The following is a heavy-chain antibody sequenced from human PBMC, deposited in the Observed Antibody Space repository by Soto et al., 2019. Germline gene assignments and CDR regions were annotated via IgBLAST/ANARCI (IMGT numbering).Heavy chain of an antibody. CDR3: AGVLTGGPSTVTLVYFHP. V-gene: IGHV4-59*01. CDR1: GGSISSYY. Sequence: QVQLQESGPGLVKPSETLSLTCTVSGGSISSYYWSWIRQPPGKGLAWLGYLYYSGSTTYNPSLKRRVTLSVGTSNNHCYLTLSSVTAADTAVYYCAGVLTGGPSTVTLVYFHPWGQGTLVTVSS. CDR2: LYYSGST. D-gene: IGHD4-17*01. J-gene: IGHJ1*01.